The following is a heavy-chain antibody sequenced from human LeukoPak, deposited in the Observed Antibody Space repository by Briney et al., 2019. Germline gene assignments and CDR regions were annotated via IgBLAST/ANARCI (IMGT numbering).Heavy chain of an antibody. CDR2: MNPNSGNT. Sequence: ASVKVSCKASGYTFTSYDINWVRQATGQGLEWMGWMNPNSGNTGYAQKFQGRVTITMNTSISTAYMELSSLRSEDTAVYYCARVAWIGVRWFDPWGQGTLVTVSS. CDR1: GYTFTSYD. D-gene: IGHD5-12*01. CDR3: ARVAWIGVRWFDP. V-gene: IGHV1-8*03. J-gene: IGHJ5*02.